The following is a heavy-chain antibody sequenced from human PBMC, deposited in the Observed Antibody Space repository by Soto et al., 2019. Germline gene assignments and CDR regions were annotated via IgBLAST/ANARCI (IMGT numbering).Heavy chain of an antibody. J-gene: IGHJ4*02. CDR3: ARGWEQSIDY. Sequence: ASVKVSCKVSGYTLTELSMHWVRQAPGQGLEWMGWINPNSGGTNYAQKFQGRVTMTRDTSISTAYMELSRLRSDDTAVYYCARGWEQSIDYWGQGTLVTVSS. V-gene: IGHV1-2*02. CDR1: GYTLTELS. CDR2: INPNSGGT. D-gene: IGHD1-26*01.